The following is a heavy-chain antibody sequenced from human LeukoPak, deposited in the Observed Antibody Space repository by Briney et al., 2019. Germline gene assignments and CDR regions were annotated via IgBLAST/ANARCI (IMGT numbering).Heavy chain of an antibody. CDR2: IYTSGST. J-gene: IGHJ3*02. V-gene: IGHV4-61*02. CDR1: GGSISSGSYY. Sequence: SQTLSLTCTVSGGSISSGSYYWSWIRQPAGKGLEWIGRIYTSGSTNYNPSLKSRVTISVDTSENQFSLKLRSVTAADTAVYYCARGDFGATGAFDIWGQGTMVTVSS. D-gene: IGHD3/OR15-3a*01. CDR3: ARGDFGATGAFDI.